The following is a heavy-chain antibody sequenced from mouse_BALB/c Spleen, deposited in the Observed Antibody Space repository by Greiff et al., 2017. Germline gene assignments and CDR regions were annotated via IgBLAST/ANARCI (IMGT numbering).Heavy chain of an antibody. J-gene: IGHJ4*01. D-gene: IGHD2-14*01. V-gene: IGHV1S56*01. CDR2: IDPYDSET. Sequence: QVQLKHSGPELVKPGASVRISCKASGYTFTSYYIHWVKQRPGQGLEWIGWIDPYDSETHYNQKFKDKAILTVDKSSSTAYMQLSSLTSEDSAVYYCARGRYDGGYYAMDYWGQGTSVTVSS. CDR1: GYTFTSYY. CDR3: ARGRYDGGYYAMDY.